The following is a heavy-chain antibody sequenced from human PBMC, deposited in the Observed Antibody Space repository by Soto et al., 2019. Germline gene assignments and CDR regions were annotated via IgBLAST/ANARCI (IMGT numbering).Heavy chain of an antibody. CDR3: AKDRGSGWSRNDGFAI. V-gene: IGHV3-9*01. CDR2: ISWNSGSI. Sequence: EVQLVESGGGLVQPGRSLRLSCAASGFSFDDYAIHWVRQAPGKGLEWVSGISWNSGSIGYADSVKGRFTISRDNAKNSLYRQMNSLRAEDTALYYCAKDRGSGWSRNDGFAIWGQGTMVTVSA. J-gene: IGHJ3*02. D-gene: IGHD6-19*01. CDR1: GFSFDDYA.